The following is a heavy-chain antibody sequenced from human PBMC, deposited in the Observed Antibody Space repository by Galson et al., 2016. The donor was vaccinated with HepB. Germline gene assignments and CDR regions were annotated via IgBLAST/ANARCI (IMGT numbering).Heavy chain of an antibody. J-gene: IGHJ6*02. Sequence: SLRLSCAASGFTFNAYSMNWVRQAPGKGLEWVSYISSRGSTIYYTDSVKGRFTISRDYALQMNSLRAEDTAIYYCARGAILNNGGMDVWGQGTTVTVSS. CDR2: ISSRGSTI. CDR3: ARGAILNNGGMDV. CDR1: GFTFNAYS. V-gene: IGHV3-48*04. D-gene: IGHD1-26*01.